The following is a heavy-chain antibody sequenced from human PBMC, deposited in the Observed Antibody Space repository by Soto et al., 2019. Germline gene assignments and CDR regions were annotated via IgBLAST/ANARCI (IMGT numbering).Heavy chain of an antibody. CDR1: GFAVGSNS. D-gene: IGHD2-2*01. Sequence: EVQLVESGGGLVRPGGSVRLSCAGSGFAVGSNSMSWVRQAPGKGLEWVSLIYIGGGTHYADSVKGRFTISRDNSMITLYLQMNSLRAEDTAVYHCTRGVCNSSSCYANWFDPWGQGTLVTVSS. CDR3: TRGVCNSSSCYANWFDP. V-gene: IGHV3-66*01. CDR2: IYIGGGT. J-gene: IGHJ5*02.